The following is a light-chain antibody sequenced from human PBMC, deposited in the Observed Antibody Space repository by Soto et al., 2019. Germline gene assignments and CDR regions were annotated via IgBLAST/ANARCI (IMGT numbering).Light chain of an antibody. Sequence: DIVMTQSPLSLPVTPGEPASISCRSSQSLLQSDGNNYLDWYLQNPGQSPQLMIYLGSNRASGVPDRFSCSGSGTDFTRNISRVEAEDVGVYYCIQVQKIPRTFGQGTKVEIK. CDR3: IQVQKIPRT. CDR1: QSLLQSDGNNY. CDR2: LGS. J-gene: IGKJ1*01. V-gene: IGKV2-28*01.